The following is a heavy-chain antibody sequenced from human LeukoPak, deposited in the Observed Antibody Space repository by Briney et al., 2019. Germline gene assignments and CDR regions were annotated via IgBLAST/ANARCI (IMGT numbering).Heavy chain of an antibody. V-gene: IGHV3-7*01. D-gene: IGHD4-23*01. CDR2: IKYDGTYT. CDR3: TRDEGATVATYRFDF. J-gene: IGHJ4*02. CDR1: GFDFRNYY. Sequence: GGSLRLSCEASGFDFRNYYMSWVRQAPGKGLEWLANIKYDGTYTNYKDSVKGRLTLSRDNAKNSVYLQMNSPRAEDTAVYYCTRDEGATVATYRFDFWGRGTLVTVSS.